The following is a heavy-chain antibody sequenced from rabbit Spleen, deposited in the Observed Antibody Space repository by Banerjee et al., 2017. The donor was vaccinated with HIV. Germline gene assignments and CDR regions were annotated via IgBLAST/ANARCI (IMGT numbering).Heavy chain of an antibody. D-gene: IGHD1-1*01. Sequence: QEQLVESGGGLVQPGGSLKLTCTTSGFDLSRYYYMCWVRQAPGKGLEWIACIYTTSGSTWYASWAKGRFTISKTSSTTVTLQVTSLTAADTATYFCTRDDGSGHYIDGYFNLWGPGTLVTVS. CDR1: GFDLSRYYY. J-gene: IGHJ4*01. CDR2: IYTTSGST. V-gene: IGHV1S45*01. CDR3: TRDDGSGHYIDGYFNL.